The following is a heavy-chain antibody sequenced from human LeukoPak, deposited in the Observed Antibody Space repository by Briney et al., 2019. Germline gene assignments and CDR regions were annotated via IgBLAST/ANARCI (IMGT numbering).Heavy chain of an antibody. CDR3: ARDRNNWNDDAFDI. CDR2: INPDSGDS. J-gene: IGHJ3*02. CDR1: GYAFTGYY. D-gene: IGHD1-1*01. Sequence: GASVKVSCKTSGYAFTGYYMHWVRQAPGQALEWMGWINPDSGDSKYSQKFQGRVTMTRDTSISTAYMELYGLRSDDAAVYYCARDRNNWNDDAFDIWGQGTMVTVSS. V-gene: IGHV1-2*02.